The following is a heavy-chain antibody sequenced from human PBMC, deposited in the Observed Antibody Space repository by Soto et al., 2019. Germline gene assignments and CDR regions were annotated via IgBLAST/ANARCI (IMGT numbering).Heavy chain of an antibody. V-gene: IGHV1-8*01. CDR2: MNPNSGNT. CDR1: GYTFTSYD. D-gene: IGHD6-25*01. CDR3: ARERSLAADY. J-gene: IGHJ4*02. Sequence: QVQLVQSGAEVKKPGASVKVSCKASGYTFTSYDINWVRQATGQGLEWMGWMNPNSGNTGYAQKFQGRVTMTRNTSISTAYXEXSXXRSEDTAVYYCARERSLAADYWGQGTLVTVSS.